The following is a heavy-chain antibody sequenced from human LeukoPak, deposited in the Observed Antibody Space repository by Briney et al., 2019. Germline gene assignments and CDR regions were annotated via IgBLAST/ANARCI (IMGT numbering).Heavy chain of an antibody. Sequence: PGGSLRLSCAASGFTFSSCWMSWVRQAPGKGLEWVANIKQDGSEKYYVDSVKGRFTISRDNAKNSLYLQMNSLRAEDTAVYYCARLYSSSSRAYYYYYYMDVWGKGTTVTVSS. D-gene: IGHD6-6*01. CDR1: GFTFSSCW. V-gene: IGHV3-7*01. J-gene: IGHJ6*03. CDR3: ARLYSSSSRAYYYYYYMDV. CDR2: IKQDGSEK.